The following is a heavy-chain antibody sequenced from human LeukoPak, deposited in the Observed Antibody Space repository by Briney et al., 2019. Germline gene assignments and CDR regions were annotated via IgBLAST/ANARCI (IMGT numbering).Heavy chain of an antibody. V-gene: IGHV4-34*01. CDR2: INYSGSS. J-gene: IGHJ3*01. Sequence: SETLSLACAVYGGTFSGYYWNWIRHSSGKGLEWIGEINYSGSSNYNPSLKSRATISVDTSINQFSLKLNSLTAADTAMYYCARGTPRFDSWSQGTMVTVS. D-gene: IGHD2-15*01. CDR1: GGTFSGYY. CDR3: ARGTPRFDS.